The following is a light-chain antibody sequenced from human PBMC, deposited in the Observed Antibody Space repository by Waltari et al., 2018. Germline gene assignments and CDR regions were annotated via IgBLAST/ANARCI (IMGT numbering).Light chain of an antibody. J-gene: IGKJ3*01. CDR3: QHYDGSPYT. CDR1: ASVKGNY. CDR2: GSS. V-gene: IGKV3-20*01. Sequence: EIVLTQSPGTLSLSPGERATLSCRASASVKGNYLVWYQQKPGQAPRVLIYGSSKRATGIPDRFSGSGSGRDFTLTISRLEPEDFAMYYCQHYDGSPYTFGPGTKLEIK.